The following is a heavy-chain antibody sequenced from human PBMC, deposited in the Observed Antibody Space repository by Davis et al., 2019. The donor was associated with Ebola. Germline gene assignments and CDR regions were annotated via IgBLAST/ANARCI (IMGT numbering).Heavy chain of an antibody. D-gene: IGHD2-21*02. V-gene: IGHV1-18*04. CDR2: ISAYNGNT. CDR1: GYTFTGYY. CDR3: ARDRHIVVVTAILNYFDY. J-gene: IGHJ4*02. Sequence: ASVKVSCKASGYTFTGYYMHWVRQAPGQGLEWMGWISAYNGNTNYAQKLQGRVTMTTDTSTSTAYMELRSLRSDDTAVYYCARDRHIVVVTAILNYFDYWGQGTLVTVSS.